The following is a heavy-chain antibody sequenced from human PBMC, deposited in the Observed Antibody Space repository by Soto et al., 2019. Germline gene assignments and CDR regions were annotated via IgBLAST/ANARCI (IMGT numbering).Heavy chain of an antibody. CDR1: GVTVRSDAYY. V-gene: IGHV4-61*08. J-gene: IGHJ3*02. CDR3: ARDPNANAFDI. CDR2: ISQSGST. Sequence: PSETLSLTCTVSGVTVRSDAYYWSWIRQPPGKGLEWIGEISQSGSTNYDPSLKSRVTISMDTSKRQFSLRLRSVTAADTATYYCARDPNANAFDIWGRGTMVTVSS.